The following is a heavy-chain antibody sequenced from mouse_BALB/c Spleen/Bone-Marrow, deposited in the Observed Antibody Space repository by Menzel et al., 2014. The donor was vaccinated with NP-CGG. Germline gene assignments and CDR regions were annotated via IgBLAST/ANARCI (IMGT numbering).Heavy chain of an antibody. D-gene: IGHD1-1*01. CDR2: IDPANGNT. CDR1: GFNIKDTY. CDR3: ARSGDYGSSLAY. V-gene: IGHV14-3*02. Sequence: VQLQQSGAELVKPGASVKLSCTASGFNIKDTYMHWVKQRPEQGLEWIGGIDPANGNTKYDPKFQGKATITADTSSNTAYLQLSSLTSEDTAVYYCARSGDYGSSLAYWGQGTLVTVSA. J-gene: IGHJ3*01.